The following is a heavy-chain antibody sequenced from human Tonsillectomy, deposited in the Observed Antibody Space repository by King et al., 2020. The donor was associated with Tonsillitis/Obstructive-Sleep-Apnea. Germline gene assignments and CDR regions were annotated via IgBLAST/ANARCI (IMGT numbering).Heavy chain of an antibody. Sequence: TLKESGPALVKPTQTLTLTCTFSGFSLSTSGMCVSWIRQPPGKALEWLALIDWDDDKYYSTSLKTRLNISKDTSKNQVVLTMTNMDPVDTATYYCARINYYDSSGYYFEIAYWGQGTLVTVSS. CDR2: IDWDDDK. V-gene: IGHV2-70*01. CDR1: GFSLSTSGMC. CDR3: ARINYYDSSGYYFEIAY. D-gene: IGHD3-22*01. J-gene: IGHJ4*02.